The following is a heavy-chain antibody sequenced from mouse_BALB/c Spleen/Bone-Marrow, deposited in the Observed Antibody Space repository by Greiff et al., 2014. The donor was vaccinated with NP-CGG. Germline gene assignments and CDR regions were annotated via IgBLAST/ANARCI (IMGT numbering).Heavy chain of an antibody. V-gene: IGHV1-54*01. Sequence: QVQLQQPGAELVRPGTSVKVSCKASGYAFTNYLIEWVKQRPGQGLEWIGVINPGSGGSNNNEKFKGKATLTADKSSSTAYMQLSSLTSYDSAVYFGARSTTGKDYFDYWGQGTTLTVSS. D-gene: IGHD1-1*01. J-gene: IGHJ2*01. CDR3: ARSTTGKDYFDY. CDR1: GYAFTNYL. CDR2: INPGSGGS.